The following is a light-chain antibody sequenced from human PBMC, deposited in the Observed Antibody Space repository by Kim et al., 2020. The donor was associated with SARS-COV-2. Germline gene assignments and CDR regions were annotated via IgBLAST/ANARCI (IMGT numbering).Light chain of an antibody. Sequence: DIQMTQSPSTLSASIGDSVTITCRASQSIRTSLAWYQQRPGKAPKILISQASSLESGVPSRFSGSGSGTEFTLTISSLQPDDFAIYYCQHYNIYSWTFGQGTKVDIK. CDR1: QSIRTS. CDR3: QHYNIYSWT. V-gene: IGKV1-5*03. J-gene: IGKJ1*01. CDR2: QAS.